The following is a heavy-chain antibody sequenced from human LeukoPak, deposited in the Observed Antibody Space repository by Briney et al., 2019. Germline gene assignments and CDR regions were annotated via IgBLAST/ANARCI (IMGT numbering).Heavy chain of an antibody. D-gene: IGHD2-15*01. J-gene: IGHJ4*02. CDR1: GFTFSSYG. CDR2: IRYDGSNK. V-gene: IGHV3-30*02. Sequence: GGSLRLSCAASGFTFSSYGMHRVRQAPGKGLEWVAFIRYDGSNKYYADSVRGRFTITRDNSKNTLYLQMNSLRAEDTAVYYCAKDRGSSFDYWGQGTLVTVSS. CDR3: AKDRGSSFDY.